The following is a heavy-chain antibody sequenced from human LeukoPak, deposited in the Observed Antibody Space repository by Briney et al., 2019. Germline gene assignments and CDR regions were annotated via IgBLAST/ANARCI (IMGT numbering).Heavy chain of an antibody. CDR1: GYTFTSYG. V-gene: IGHV1-18*01. D-gene: IGHD1-1*01. CDR3: AREGARYNWNDDYYYYGMDV. Sequence: GASVKVSCKASGYTFTSYGISWVRQAPGQGLEWMGWISAYNGNTNYAQKLQGRVTMTTDTSTSTAYMELRSLRSDDTAVYYCAREGARYNWNDDYYYYGMDVWGQGTTVTVSS. J-gene: IGHJ6*02. CDR2: ISAYNGNT.